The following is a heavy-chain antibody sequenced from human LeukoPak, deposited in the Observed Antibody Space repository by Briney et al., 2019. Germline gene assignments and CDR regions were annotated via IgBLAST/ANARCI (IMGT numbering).Heavy chain of an antibody. V-gene: IGHV3-66*01. Sequence: GGSLRLSCAASGFTFSSYEMNWVRQAPGKGLEWVSVIYSGGGSYYADSVKARFTISRDNSKNTLYLQMNSLRVEDTDVYYCARDLTDWGQGTLVTVSS. CDR3: ARDLTD. CDR1: GFTFSSYE. D-gene: IGHD4-11*01. J-gene: IGHJ4*02. CDR2: IYSGGGS.